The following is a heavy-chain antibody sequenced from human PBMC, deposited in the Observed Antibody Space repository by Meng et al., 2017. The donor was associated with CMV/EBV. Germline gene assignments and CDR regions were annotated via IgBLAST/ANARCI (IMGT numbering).Heavy chain of an antibody. Sequence: QVQLVQSGAGMKKPGASVKVSCTPSGFTFSDYYIPWVRQAPGQGLEWMGWVNSNNDATNYARKFQGRVSMTRDTSISTAHMELSRLMSDDTAVYYCVRSSGWSLFDYWGQGTLVTVSS. V-gene: IGHV1-2*02. CDR3: VRSSGWSLFDY. D-gene: IGHD6-19*01. CDR1: GFTFSDYY. CDR2: VNSNNDAT. J-gene: IGHJ4*02.